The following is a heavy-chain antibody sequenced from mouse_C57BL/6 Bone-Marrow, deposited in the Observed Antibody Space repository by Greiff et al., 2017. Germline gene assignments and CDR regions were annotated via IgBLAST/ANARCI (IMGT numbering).Heavy chain of an antibody. V-gene: IGHV14-2*01. CDR2: IDPEDGET. J-gene: IGHJ2*03. D-gene: IGHD1-1*01. CDR1: GFNIKDSY. CDR3: TRSLIYYGTNY. Sequence: VHVKQSVAELVKPGASVKLSCTASGFNIKDSYIHWVKQRTEQGLEWIGRIDPEDGETKYAPKFQDKATITADTSSNTAYLQLSSLTSEDTAVYYCTRSLIYYGTNYWGQGTSLTVSA.